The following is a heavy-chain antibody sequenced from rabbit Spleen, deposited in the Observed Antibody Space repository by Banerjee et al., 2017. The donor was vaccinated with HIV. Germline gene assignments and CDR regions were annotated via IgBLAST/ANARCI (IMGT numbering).Heavy chain of an antibody. CDR2: IYAGSSDGT. Sequence: QSLEESGGGLVKPGASLTLTCKASGFSFSGSDHICWVRQAPGKGLEWIGCIYAGSSDGTYYATWAKGRFTISKTSSTVDLKMTSLTAADTATYFCARDTGTSFSTYGMDLWGQGTLVTVS. CDR3: ARDTGTSFSTYGMDL. J-gene: IGHJ6*01. V-gene: IGHV1S40*01. D-gene: IGHD7-1*01. CDR1: GFSFSGSDH.